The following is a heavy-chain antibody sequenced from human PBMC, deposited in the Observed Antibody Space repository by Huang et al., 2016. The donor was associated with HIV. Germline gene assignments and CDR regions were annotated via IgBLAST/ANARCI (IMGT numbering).Heavy chain of an antibody. CDR2: VSANSGDI. Sequence: QVQLVQSGAEVKRPGASLKVSCKTSGFTFTNYGFSWVRQAPGQGLEWLGWVSANSGDINYEVKGEGRVSMTTDTTSGTAYMELRRLTSDDTATYYCVWESLYFGDFLFDHWGQGTPVTVSA. CDR3: VWESLYFGDFLFDH. J-gene: IGHJ4*02. D-gene: IGHD3-10*01. CDR1: GFTFTNYG. V-gene: IGHV1-18*04.